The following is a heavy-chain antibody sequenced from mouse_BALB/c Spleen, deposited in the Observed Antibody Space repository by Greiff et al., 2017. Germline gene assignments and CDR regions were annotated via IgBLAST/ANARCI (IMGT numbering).Heavy chain of an antibody. CDR2: IDPENGDT. J-gene: IGHJ2*01. Sequence: EVQLQQSGAELVRSGASVKLSCTASGFNIKDYYMHWVKQRPEQGLEWIGWIDPENGDTEYAPKFQGKATMTADTSSNTAYLQLSSLTSEDTAVYYCNAYGNYNFDYWGQGTTLTVSS. CDR3: NAYGNYNFDY. D-gene: IGHD2-1*01. V-gene: IGHV14-4*02. CDR1: GFNIKDYY.